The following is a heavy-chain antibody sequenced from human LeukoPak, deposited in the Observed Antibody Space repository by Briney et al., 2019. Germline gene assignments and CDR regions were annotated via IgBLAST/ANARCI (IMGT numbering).Heavy chain of an antibody. CDR3: ARVSFGSGYYNYMDV. D-gene: IGHD3-10*01. CDR2: IYTSGST. V-gene: IGHV4-4*07. Sequence: SETLSLTCTVSGGSISSYYWSWIRQPAGKGLEWIGRIYTSGSTNYNPSLESRVTMSVDTSKNQFSLKLSSVTAADTAVYYCARVSFGSGYYNYMDVWGKGTTVTVSS. CDR1: GGSISSYY. J-gene: IGHJ6*03.